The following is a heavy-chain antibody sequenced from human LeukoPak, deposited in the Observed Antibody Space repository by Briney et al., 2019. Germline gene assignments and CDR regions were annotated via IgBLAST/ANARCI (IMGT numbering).Heavy chain of an antibody. CDR1: GGSISSSSYY. Sequence: SETLSLTCTVSGGSISSSSYYWGWIRQPPGKGLEWIGSIYYSGSTYYNPSLKSRVTISVDTSKNQFSLKLSSVTAADTAVYYCARVPYYYDNTDYWGQGTLVTVSS. D-gene: IGHD3-22*01. J-gene: IGHJ4*02. V-gene: IGHV4-39*07. CDR2: IYYSGST. CDR3: ARVPYYYDNTDY.